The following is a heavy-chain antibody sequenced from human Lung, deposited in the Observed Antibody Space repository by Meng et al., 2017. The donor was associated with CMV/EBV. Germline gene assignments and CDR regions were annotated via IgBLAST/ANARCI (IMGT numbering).Heavy chain of an antibody. D-gene: IGHD3-3*01. CDR3: ARARRRITIFGVVIKRGGEVNYYYGMDV. CDR1: GYTXTCYY. J-gene: IGHJ6*02. Sequence: ASXXVSXKASGYTXTCYYIHWVRQATGQGLEWMGWMNPNSGNTGYAQKFQGRVTITRSTSISTAYMELSSLRSEDTAVYYCARARRRITIFGVVIKRGGEVNYYYGMDVWXQGTTVTVSS. V-gene: IGHV1-8*03. CDR2: MNPNSGNT.